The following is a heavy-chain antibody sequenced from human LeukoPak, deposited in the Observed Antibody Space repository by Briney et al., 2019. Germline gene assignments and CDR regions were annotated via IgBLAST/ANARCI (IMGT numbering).Heavy chain of an antibody. CDR3: ARDQALRTTVTTLVFDY. J-gene: IGHJ4*02. Sequence: GGSLRLSCAASGFTFSSYSMNWVRQAPGKGLEWVSSISNSSSNIYYADSVKGRFTISRDNAKNSLYLQMNSLRAEDTAVYYCARDQALRTTVTTLVFDYWGQGTLVTVSS. D-gene: IGHD4-17*01. V-gene: IGHV3-21*01. CDR1: GFTFSSYS. CDR2: ISNSSSNI.